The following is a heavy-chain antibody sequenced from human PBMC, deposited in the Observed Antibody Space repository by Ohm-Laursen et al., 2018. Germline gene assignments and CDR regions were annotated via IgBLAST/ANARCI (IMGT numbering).Heavy chain of an antibody. CDR1: VFTFDDYA. CDR3: AKDMYYYYGMDV. Sequence: RSLRLSCAASVFTFDDYAMHWVRHAPGKGLEWVSGISWNSGSIGYADSVKGRFTISRDNAKNSLYLQMNSLRAEDTALYYCAKDMYYYYGMDVWGQGTTVTVSS. CDR2: ISWNSGSI. J-gene: IGHJ6*02. V-gene: IGHV3-9*01.